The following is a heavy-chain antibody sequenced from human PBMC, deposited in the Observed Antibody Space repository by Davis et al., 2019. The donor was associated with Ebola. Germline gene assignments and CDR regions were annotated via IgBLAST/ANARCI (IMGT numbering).Heavy chain of an antibody. J-gene: IGHJ3*02. Sequence: PGGSLRLSCEASGFTFSSYGMHWVRQAPGKGLEWVAVISHDGSNKYYADSVKGRFTISRDNPKNTLYLQMNSLRAEDTAVYYCAKSNYDILTGHHDVFHIWGQGTMVTVSS. V-gene: IGHV3-30*18. CDR3: AKSNYDILTGHHDVFHI. CDR2: ISHDGSNK. D-gene: IGHD3-9*01. CDR1: GFTFSSYG.